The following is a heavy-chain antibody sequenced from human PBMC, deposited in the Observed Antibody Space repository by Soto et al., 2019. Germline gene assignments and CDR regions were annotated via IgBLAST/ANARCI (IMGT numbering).Heavy chain of an antibody. J-gene: IGHJ4*02. Sequence: SVKVSCKASGGTFSSYAISWVRQAPGQGLEWMGGIIPIFGTANYAQKFQGRVTITADKSTSTAYMELSSLRSEDTAVYYCARDGSGYYPYYFDYWGQGTLVTVSS. CDR3: ARDGSGYYPYYFDY. CDR2: IIPIFGTA. CDR1: GGTFSSYA. V-gene: IGHV1-69*06. D-gene: IGHD3-3*01.